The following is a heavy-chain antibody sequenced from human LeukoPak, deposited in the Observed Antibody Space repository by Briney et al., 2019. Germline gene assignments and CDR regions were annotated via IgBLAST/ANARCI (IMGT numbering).Heavy chain of an antibody. D-gene: IGHD3-22*01. CDR3: ARGDFSGYYYSHEPYFDY. CDR2: IYHSGST. V-gene: IGHV4-30-2*01. Sequence: KTSETLSLTCAVSGGSISSGGYSWSWIRQPPGKGLEWIVYIYHSGSTYYNPSLKSRVTISVDRSKNQFSLKLSSVTAADTAVYYCARGDFSGYYYSHEPYFDYWGQGTLVTVSS. J-gene: IGHJ4*02. CDR1: GGSISSGGYS.